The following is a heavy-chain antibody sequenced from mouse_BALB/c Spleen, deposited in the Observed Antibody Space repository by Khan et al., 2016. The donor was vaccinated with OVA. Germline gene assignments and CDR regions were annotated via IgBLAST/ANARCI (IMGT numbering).Heavy chain of an antibody. CDR1: GFTFSNYA. CDR2: ISSGGDT. J-gene: IGHJ3*01. V-gene: IGHV5-6-5*01. Sequence: EVELVESGGGLVKPGGSLKFSCAASGFTFSNYAMSWVRQTPEKRLEWVASISSGGDTYYPDSVKGRFTISRDNARNILYLRMRSLRSEDTAMYYCARDYWFAYWGQGTLVTVSA. CDR3: ARDYWFAY.